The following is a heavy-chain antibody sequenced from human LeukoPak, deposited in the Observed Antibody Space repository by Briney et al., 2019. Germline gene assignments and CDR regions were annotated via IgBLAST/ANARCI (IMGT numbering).Heavy chain of an antibody. V-gene: IGHV3-23*01. J-gene: IGHJ4*02. Sequence: GGSLRLSCAASGFTLTSYAMSWVRQAPGKGLEWVSAIIGSVHSTYYADSVKGRFTISRDNSKNTLYLQMNSLRAEDTAVYYCAKHSYDSSGYYSTDYWGQGTLVTVFS. CDR3: AKHSYDSSGYYSTDY. CDR1: GFTLTSYA. CDR2: IIGSVHST. D-gene: IGHD3-22*01.